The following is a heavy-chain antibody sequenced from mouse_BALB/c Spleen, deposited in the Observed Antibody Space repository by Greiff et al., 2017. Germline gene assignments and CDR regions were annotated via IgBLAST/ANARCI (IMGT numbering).Heavy chain of an antibody. J-gene: IGHJ3*01. D-gene: IGHD1-1*01. CDR3: ARELRGPWFAY. V-gene: IGHV5-17*02. CDR1: GFTFSSFG. Sequence: EVKVVESGGGLVQPGGSRKLSCAASGFTFSSFGMHWVRQAPEKGLEWVAYISSGSSTIYYADTVKGRSTISRDNPKNTLFLQMTSLRSEDTAMYYCARELRGPWFAYWGQGTLVTVSA. CDR2: ISSGSSTI.